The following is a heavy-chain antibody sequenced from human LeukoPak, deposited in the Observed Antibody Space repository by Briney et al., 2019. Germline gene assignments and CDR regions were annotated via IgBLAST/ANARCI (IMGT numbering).Heavy chain of an antibody. D-gene: IGHD6-13*01. CDR1: GGSISSGGYY. Sequence: SQTLSLTCTVSGGSISSGGYYWSWIRQPPGKGLEWIGEINHSGSTNYNPSLKSRVTISVDTSKDQFSLKLSSVTAADTAVYYCARANLYSSSWYLFLNHPPHFDYWGQGTLVTVSS. CDR2: INHSGST. CDR3: ARANLYSSSWYLFLNHPPHFDY. V-gene: IGHV4-30-2*01. J-gene: IGHJ4*02.